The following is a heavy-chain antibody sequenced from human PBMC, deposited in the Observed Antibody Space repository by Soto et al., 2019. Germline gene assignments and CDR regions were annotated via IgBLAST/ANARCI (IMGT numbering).Heavy chain of an antibody. V-gene: IGHV3-23*01. CDR3: AKAAANYDWGSYYYY. J-gene: IGHJ4*02. CDR2: ISGSGGSS. CDR1: GFTFSSYA. Sequence: EVQLLESGGGLVQPGGSLRLSCAASGFTFSSYAMCWVRQAPGKGLEWVKAISGSGGSSYYADSVKGRVTISRDNSKNTLYLQMNSLRAEDTAVYECAKAAANYDWGSYYYYWGQGTVVTVSS. D-gene: IGHD3-10*01.